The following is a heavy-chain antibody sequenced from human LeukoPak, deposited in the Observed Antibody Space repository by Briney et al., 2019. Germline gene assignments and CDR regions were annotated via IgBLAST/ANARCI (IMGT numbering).Heavy chain of an antibody. Sequence: PGGSLRLSCAASGFTFSSYAMSWVRQAPGKWLEWVSAISVSGGSKYYADSVRGRFTISRDNSKNTLYLQMNSLRAEDTAIYYCAKRVVVAATTYYFDYWGQGTLVTVSS. CDR1: GFTFSSYA. D-gene: IGHD2-15*01. CDR3: AKRVVVAATTYYFDY. CDR2: ISVSGGSK. J-gene: IGHJ4*02. V-gene: IGHV3-23*01.